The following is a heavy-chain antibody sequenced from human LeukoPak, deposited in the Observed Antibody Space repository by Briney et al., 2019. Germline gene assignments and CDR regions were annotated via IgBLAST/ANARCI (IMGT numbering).Heavy chain of an antibody. CDR3: ARATKFGSRRTYHFDH. D-gene: IGHD2-15*01. J-gene: IGHJ4*02. CDR1: GFTVSSNY. V-gene: IGHV3-66*02. CDR2: IYSGGST. Sequence: GGPLRLSCAASGFTVSSNYMSWVRQAPGEGLEWVSVIYSGGSTYYPDSVKGRSTISRENSKNPLYLQMNSLRAEDTGVLYCARATKFGSRRTYHFDHWGRGTLVSVPS.